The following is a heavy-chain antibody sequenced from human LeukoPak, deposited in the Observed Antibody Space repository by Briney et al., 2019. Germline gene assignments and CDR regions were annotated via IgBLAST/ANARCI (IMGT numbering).Heavy chain of an antibody. Sequence: SETLSLTCTVSGSSISSYYWSWIRQPPGKGLEWIGYIYYSGSTDYNPSLKSRVTISVDTSKNQFSLKLSSVTAADTAVYYCARLPFDPWGQGTLVTVSS. CDR2: IYYSGST. J-gene: IGHJ5*02. CDR3: ARLPFDP. V-gene: IGHV4-59*08. CDR1: GSSISSYY.